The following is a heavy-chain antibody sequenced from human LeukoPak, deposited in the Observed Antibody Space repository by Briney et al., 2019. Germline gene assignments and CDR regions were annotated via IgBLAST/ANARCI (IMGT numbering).Heavy chain of an antibody. V-gene: IGHV1-18*01. Sequence: ASVKVSCKASGYTFTSYGISWVRQAPGQGLEWTGWISAYNGNTNYAQKLQGRVTMTTDTSTSTAYMELRSLRSDDTAVYYCARDRELNGGPYNWFDPWGQGTLVTVSS. CDR3: ARDRELNGGPYNWFDP. J-gene: IGHJ5*02. CDR2: ISAYNGNT. D-gene: IGHD1-26*01. CDR1: GYTFTSYG.